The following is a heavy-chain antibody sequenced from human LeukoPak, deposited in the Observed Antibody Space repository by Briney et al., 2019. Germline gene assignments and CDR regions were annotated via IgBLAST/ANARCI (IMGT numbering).Heavy chain of an antibody. D-gene: IGHD3-10*01. J-gene: IGHJ4*02. CDR1: GFTFSSYW. V-gene: IGHV3-74*01. CDR3: ATLPWFGEFDY. CDR2: INSDGSST. Sequence: VQPGGSLRLSCAASGFTFSSYWMHWVRQAPGKGLVWVSRINSDGSSTSYADSVKGRFTISRDNAKNTLYLQMNSPRAEETAVYYCATLPWFGEFDYWGQGTLVTVSS.